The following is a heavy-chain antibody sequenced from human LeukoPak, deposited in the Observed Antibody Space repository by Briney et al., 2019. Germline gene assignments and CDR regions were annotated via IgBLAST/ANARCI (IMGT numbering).Heavy chain of an antibody. CDR3: ARAHGRPAFDY. CDR1: GFTFSSYT. Sequence: AGGSLRLSCAASGFTFSSYTMSWVRQAPGKGLEWVAVISYDGSNKYYADSVKGRFTISRDNSKNTLYLQMNSLRAEDTAVYYCARAHGRPAFDYWGQGTLVTVSS. CDR2: ISYDGSNK. V-gene: IGHV3-30-3*01. D-gene: IGHD2-2*01. J-gene: IGHJ4*02.